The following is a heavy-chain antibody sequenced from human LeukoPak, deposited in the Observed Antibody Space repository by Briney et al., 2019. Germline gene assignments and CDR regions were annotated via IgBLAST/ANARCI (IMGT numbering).Heavy chain of an antibody. CDR3: GRDKED. J-gene: IGHJ4*02. V-gene: IGHV3-11*04. CDR1: GFTFSGYY. Sequence: GGSLRLSCAASGFTFSGYYMSWIRQAPGKGLEWVSYISSPSTSIYYTDSVKGRFTISRDNAKNSLYLQMNNLRAEDTAVYYCGRDKEDWGQGTLVTVSS. CDR2: ISSPSTSI.